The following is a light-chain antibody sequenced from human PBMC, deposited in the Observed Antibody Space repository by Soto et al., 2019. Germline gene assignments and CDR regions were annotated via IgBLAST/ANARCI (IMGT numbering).Light chain of an antibody. CDR3: QQCGSSPQT. CDR2: GAS. Sequence: EIEMTQSPATLSLAPGERVTLSCRASESVSTNLAWYQQKPGQAPRLLIYGASSRATGIPDRFSGSGSGTDFTHTISRLEPEDFAVYYCQQCGSSPQTFGQGTKVDIK. J-gene: IGKJ1*01. V-gene: IGKV3-20*01. CDR1: ESVSTN.